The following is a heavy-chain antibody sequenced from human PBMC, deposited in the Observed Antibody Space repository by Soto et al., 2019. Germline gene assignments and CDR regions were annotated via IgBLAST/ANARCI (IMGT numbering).Heavy chain of an antibody. Sequence: EVQLVESGGGLVQPGGSLRLSCAASGFTFSNYWMYWVRQAPGKGLVWVSRVNNDGTDTTHADSVKGRFTSSRDNAENTLYLQMNSLRAEDTAVYYCARGGLQHALDVWGQGSTVPVSS. CDR2: VNNDGTDT. D-gene: IGHD6-13*01. V-gene: IGHV3-74*03. J-gene: IGHJ6*02. CDR1: GFTFSNYW. CDR3: ARGGLQHALDV.